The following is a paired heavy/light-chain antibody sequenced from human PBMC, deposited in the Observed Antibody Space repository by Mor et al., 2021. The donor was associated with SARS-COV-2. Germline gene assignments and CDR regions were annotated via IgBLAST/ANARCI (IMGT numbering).Light chain of an antibody. CDR2: DAA. CDR1: QDVGWY. Sequence: AIRMTQSPSSLSASTGDRVTITCRASQDVGWYLVWYQQKPGKAPKVLIFDAAILHSGIPSRFSGSGSGTEFTLTINNLQTEDVATYYCQQYYKYSSWTFGQGTKVEIK. V-gene: IGKV1-8*01. J-gene: IGKJ1*01. CDR3: QQYYKYSSWT.
Heavy chain of an antibody. CDR1: GFTFINYA. V-gene: IGHV3-23*01. CDR2: ISARGETT. CDR3: AVDPNGDYVGGFDM. D-gene: IGHD4-17*01. Sequence: EVQVLESGGGLVQPGGSLRLSCAASGFTFINYAMSWVRQAPGERPEWVSGISARGETTYYADSVKGRFTISRDSSRNTLYLQMNSLRGDDTAIYYCAVDPNGDYVGGFDMWGQGTMVTVSS. J-gene: IGHJ3*02.